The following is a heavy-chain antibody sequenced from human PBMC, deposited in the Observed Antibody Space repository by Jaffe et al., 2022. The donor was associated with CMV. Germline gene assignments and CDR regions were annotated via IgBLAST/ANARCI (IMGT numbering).Heavy chain of an antibody. CDR2: IYYSGST. Sequence: QVQLQESGPGLVKPSETLSLTCTVSGGSISSYYWSWIRQPPGKGLEWIGYIYYSGSTNYNPSLKSRVTISVDTSKNQFSLKLSSVTAADTAVYYCASLFDYWGQGTLVTVSS. J-gene: IGHJ4*02. CDR1: GGSISSYY. CDR3: ASLFDY. V-gene: IGHV4-59*01.